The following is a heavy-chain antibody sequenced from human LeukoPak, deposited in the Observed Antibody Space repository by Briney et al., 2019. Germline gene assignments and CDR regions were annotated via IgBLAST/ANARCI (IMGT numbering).Heavy chain of an antibody. Sequence: PGGSLRLSCAASGFTFSSYGMHWVRQAPGKGLEWVAVISYDGSNKYYADSVKGRFTISRDNSKNTLYLQMNSLRAEDTAVYYCAKAASASYSDYWGQGTLVTVSS. CDR3: AKAASASYSDY. D-gene: IGHD3-3*01. CDR1: GFTFSSYG. CDR2: ISYDGSNK. V-gene: IGHV3-30*18. J-gene: IGHJ4*02.